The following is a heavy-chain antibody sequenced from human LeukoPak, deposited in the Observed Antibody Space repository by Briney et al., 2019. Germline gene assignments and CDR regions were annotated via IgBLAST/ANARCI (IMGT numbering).Heavy chain of an antibody. D-gene: IGHD6-19*01. V-gene: IGHV3-11*01. CDR2: ISPGGDAT. CDR3: AGGLDIAVAGPGGYFDY. Sequence: GGSLRLSCAASGFIFRDYHMNWIRQAPGKGLEWVSYISPGGDATYFADSVRGRSTISRDNAKNSLYLQMNSLTAEDAAVYYCAGGLDIAVAGPGGYFDYWGQGTLVTVSS. CDR1: GFIFRDYH. J-gene: IGHJ4*02.